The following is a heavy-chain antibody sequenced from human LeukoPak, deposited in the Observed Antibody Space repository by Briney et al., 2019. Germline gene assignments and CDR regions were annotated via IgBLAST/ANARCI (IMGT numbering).Heavy chain of an antibody. J-gene: IGHJ4*02. CDR1: GYTFTSYD. CDR2: MNPNSGNT. D-gene: IGHD2-2*01. V-gene: IGHV1-8*03. Sequence: ASVKVSCKASGYTFTSYDINWVRQATGQGLEWMGWMNPNSGNTGYAQKFQGRVTITRNTSISTAYMELSSLRSEDTAVYYCARGKKRYCSSTSCPTFDYWGRGTLVTVSS. CDR3: ARGKKRYCSSTSCPTFDY.